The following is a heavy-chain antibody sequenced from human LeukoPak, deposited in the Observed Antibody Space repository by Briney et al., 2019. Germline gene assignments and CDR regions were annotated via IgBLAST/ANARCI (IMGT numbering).Heavy chain of an antibody. J-gene: IGHJ5*02. CDR1: GGSISSGDYY. V-gene: IGHV4-30-4*01. Sequence: SQTLSLTCTVSGGSISSGDYYWSWIRQSPGKGLEWIGYIYYSGSTYYNPSLKSRVTISVDTSKNQFSLKLSSVTAADTAVYYCAREQYTNNWFDPWGQGTLVTVSS. CDR2: IYYSGST. CDR3: AREQYTNNWFDP. D-gene: IGHD4-11*01.